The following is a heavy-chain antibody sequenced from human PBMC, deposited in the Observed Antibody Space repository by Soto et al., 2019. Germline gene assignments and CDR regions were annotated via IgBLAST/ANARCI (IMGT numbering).Heavy chain of an antibody. CDR1: GFTFSSYG. J-gene: IGHJ4*02. CDR2: ISYDGSNK. V-gene: IGHV3-30*18. D-gene: IGHD1-1*01. Sequence: GGSLRLSCAASGFTFSSYGMHWVRQAPGKGLEWVAVISYDGSNKYYADSVKGRFTISRDNSKSTLYLQMNSLRAEDTAVYYCAKTTGTGTAFDYWGQGTLVTVSS. CDR3: AKTTGTGTAFDY.